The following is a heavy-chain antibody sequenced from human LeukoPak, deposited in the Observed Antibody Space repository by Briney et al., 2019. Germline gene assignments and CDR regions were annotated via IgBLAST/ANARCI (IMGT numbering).Heavy chain of an antibody. CDR1: GFTFSSYG. CDR2: ISYDGSNK. J-gene: IGHJ4*02. CDR3: AWGGKAAAGTFDY. D-gene: IGHD6-13*01. V-gene: IGHV3-30*03. Sequence: PGGSLRLSCAASGFTFSSYGMHWVRQAPGKGLEWVAVISYDGSNKYYADSVKGRFTISRDNSKNTLYLQMNSLRAEDTAVYYCAWGGKAAAGTFDYWGQGTLVTVSS.